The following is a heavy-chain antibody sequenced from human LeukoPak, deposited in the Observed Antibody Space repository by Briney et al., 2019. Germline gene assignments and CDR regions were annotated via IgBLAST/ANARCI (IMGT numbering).Heavy chain of an antibody. J-gene: IGHJ4*02. CDR1: GFTFSGYW. D-gene: IGHD2-15*01. Sequence: PGGSLRLSCAASGFTFSGYWMSWLRQAPGKGLEWVANIKQDGSEKYYVDSVKGRFTISRDNAKNSLYLQMNSLRAEDTAVYYCARSLAAYFDYWGQGTLVTVSS. CDR3: ARSLAAYFDY. V-gene: IGHV3-7*01. CDR2: IKQDGSEK.